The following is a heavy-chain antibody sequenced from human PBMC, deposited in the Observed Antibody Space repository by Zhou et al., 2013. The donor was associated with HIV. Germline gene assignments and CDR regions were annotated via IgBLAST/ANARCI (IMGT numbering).Heavy chain of an antibody. Sequence: QVQLVQSGREVKKPGASVKVSCTASGYSFNLYGVSWVRQAPGQGLEWMGWISGYNGNTNYAQKFQGRVTMTTDTSTSTAYMELRSLRSDDTAVYYCARGEGSYDSSGYYYWGQGTLVTVSS. J-gene: IGHJ4*02. CDR2: ISGYNGNT. CDR1: GYSFNLYG. D-gene: IGHD3-22*01. CDR3: ARGEGSYDSSGYYY. V-gene: IGHV1-18*01.